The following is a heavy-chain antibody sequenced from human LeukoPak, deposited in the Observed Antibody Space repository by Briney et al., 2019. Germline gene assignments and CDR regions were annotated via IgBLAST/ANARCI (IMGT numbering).Heavy chain of an antibody. CDR3: AKRQLTTVWYFDP. D-gene: IGHD4-17*01. J-gene: IGHJ2*01. Sequence: GGSLRLSCAASGFTFSSYSINWVRQAPGQGLEWVSSISSSSSYIYYADSVKGRFSISRDNAKNSLYLQMNSLRAEDTAVYYCAKRQLTTVWYFDPWGRGTLVTVSS. V-gene: IGHV3-21*01. CDR1: GFTFSSYS. CDR2: ISSSSSYI.